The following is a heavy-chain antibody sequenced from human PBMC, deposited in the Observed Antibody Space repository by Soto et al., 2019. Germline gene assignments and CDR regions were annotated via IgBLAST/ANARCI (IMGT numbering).Heavy chain of an antibody. Sequence: SVKVSCKASGGTFSSYTISWVRQAPGQGLEWMGRIIPILGIANYAQKFQGRVTITADKSTSTAYMELSSLRSEDTAVYYCARDTGYCSGGSCYSAYALGYWGQGTLVTVSS. CDR1: GGTFSSYT. J-gene: IGHJ4*02. CDR3: ARDTGYCSGGSCYSAYALGY. V-gene: IGHV1-69*04. CDR2: IIPILGIA. D-gene: IGHD2-15*01.